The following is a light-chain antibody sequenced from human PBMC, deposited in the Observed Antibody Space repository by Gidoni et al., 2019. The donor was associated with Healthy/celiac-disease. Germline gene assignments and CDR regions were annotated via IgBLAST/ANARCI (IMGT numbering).Light chain of an antibody. Sequence: EIVLTQSPGTLSLSPGERATLSCRASQSVSSSYLAWYQQKPGQAPRLLIYGASGRATGIPDRVSGSGSGRDFTLTISRLEPEDFAVYYWRQYGSSPDTFGQGTKLEIK. J-gene: IGKJ2*01. CDR2: GAS. CDR1: QSVSSSY. CDR3: RQYGSSPDT. V-gene: IGKV3-20*01.